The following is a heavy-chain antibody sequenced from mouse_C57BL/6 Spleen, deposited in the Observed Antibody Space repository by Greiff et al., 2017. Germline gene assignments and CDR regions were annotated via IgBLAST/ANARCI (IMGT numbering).Heavy chain of an antibody. Sequence: QVQLKESGPELVKPGASVKISCKASGYTFTDYYINWVKQRPGQGLEWIGWIFPGSGSTYYNEKFKGKATLTVDKSSSTAYMLLNSLTSEDSAVYFCARRSDYDEGGFDYWGQGTTLTVSS. D-gene: IGHD2-4*01. CDR3: ARRSDYDEGGFDY. J-gene: IGHJ2*01. CDR2: IFPGSGST. CDR1: GYTFTDYY. V-gene: IGHV1-75*01.